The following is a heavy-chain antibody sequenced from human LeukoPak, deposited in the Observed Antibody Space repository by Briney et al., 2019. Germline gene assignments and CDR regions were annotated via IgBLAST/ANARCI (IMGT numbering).Heavy chain of an antibody. CDR3: SRVGRRVGTADGFDM. CDR2: IRSKANSHST. D-gene: IGHD4-23*01. V-gene: IGHV3-72*01. CDR1: GLTFSDHY. Sequence: GGSLRLSCAASGLTFSDHYMDWVRQAPGKGLEWVGRIRSKANSHSTEYAASVKGRFTISRDDSKSSLFLQMSSLKTEDTAVYYCSRVGRRVGTADGFDMWGQGTMVTVSS. J-gene: IGHJ3*02.